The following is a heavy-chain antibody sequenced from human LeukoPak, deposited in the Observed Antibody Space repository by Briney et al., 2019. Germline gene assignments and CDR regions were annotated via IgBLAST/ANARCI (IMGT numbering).Heavy chain of an antibody. CDR3: AREGEQGSYYYMDV. D-gene: IGHD1/OR15-1a*01. CDR2: ISGSGGST. Sequence: PGGSLRLSCAASGFTFSRYAMSWVRQAPGKGLEWVSAISGSGGSTYYADSAKGRFTISRDNAKNSLYLQMNSLRAEDTAVYYCAREGEQGSYYYMDVWGKGTTVTVSS. J-gene: IGHJ6*03. V-gene: IGHV3-23*01. CDR1: GFTFSRYA.